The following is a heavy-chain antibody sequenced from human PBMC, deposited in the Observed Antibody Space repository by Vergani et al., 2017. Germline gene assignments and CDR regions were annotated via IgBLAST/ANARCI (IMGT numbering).Heavy chain of an antibody. CDR3: ARGEGSWSNNWFDP. D-gene: IGHD3-10*01. CDR2: IYTSGST. CDR1: GGSISSGSYY. V-gene: IGHV4-61*02. J-gene: IGHJ5*02. Sequence: QVQLQESGPGLVKPSQTLSLTCTVSGGSISSGSYYWSWIRQPAGKGLEWIGRIYTSGSTNYNPSLKSRVTMSVDTPKNQFSLKLSSVTAADTAVYYCARGEGSWSNNWFDPWGQGTLVTVSS.